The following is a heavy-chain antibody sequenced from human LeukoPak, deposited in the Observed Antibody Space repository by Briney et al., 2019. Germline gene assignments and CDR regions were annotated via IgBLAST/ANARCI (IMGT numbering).Heavy chain of an antibody. CDR3: ARDMDMTYNWNPQFSYGMDV. CDR1: GFTFSSYS. D-gene: IGHD1-20*01. Sequence: GGSLRLSCAASGFTFSSYSMNWVRQAPGKGLEWVSSISSSSSYIYYADSVKGRFTISRDNAKNSLYLQMNSLRAEDTAVYYCARDMDMTYNWNPQFSYGMDVWGQGTTVTVSS. V-gene: IGHV3-21*01. J-gene: IGHJ6*02. CDR2: ISSSSSYI.